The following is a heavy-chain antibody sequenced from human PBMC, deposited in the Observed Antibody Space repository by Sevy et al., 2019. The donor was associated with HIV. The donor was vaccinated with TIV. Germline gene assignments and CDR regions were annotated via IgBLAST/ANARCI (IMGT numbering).Heavy chain of an antibody. J-gene: IGHJ4*02. CDR1: GYSFTSYW. V-gene: IGHV5-10-1*01. CDR3: XXXXXXXXWGGGY. D-gene: IGHD3-10*01. CDR2: IDPSDSYT. Sequence: GESLKISCKGSGYSFTSYWISWVRQMPGKGLEWMGRIDPSDSYTNYSLSFQGHVTISADKSINTAYLQWSSLKASDXXXXXXXXXXXXXXWGGGYWGQGTLVTVSS.